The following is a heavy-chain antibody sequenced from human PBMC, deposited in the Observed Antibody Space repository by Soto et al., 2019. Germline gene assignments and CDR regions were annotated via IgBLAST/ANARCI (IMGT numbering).Heavy chain of an antibody. D-gene: IGHD3-10*01. Sequence: QVQLVQSGAEVKKPGSSVKVSCKASGGTFSSYAISWVRQAPGQGLEWMGGIIPIFGTANYAQKFQGIVTITADESTSTAYMELSSLRSEDTAVYYCARVGTMVRGVITYYDGMDVWGQGTTVTVSS. CDR1: GGTFSSYA. CDR3: ARVGTMVRGVITYYDGMDV. CDR2: IIPIFGTA. V-gene: IGHV1-69*01. J-gene: IGHJ6*02.